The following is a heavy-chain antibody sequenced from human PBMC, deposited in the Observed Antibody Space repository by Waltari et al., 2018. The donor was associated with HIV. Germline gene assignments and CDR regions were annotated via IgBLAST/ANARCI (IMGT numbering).Heavy chain of an antibody. J-gene: IGHJ4*02. CDR1: GFTFSSYA. CDR3: ARDPQYCSSTSCSYYFDY. Sequence: QVQLVESGGGVVQPGRSLRLSCAASGFTFSSYAMHWVRQAPGKGLEGGAVISYDGSNKYYADSVKCRVTISRDNSKNTLYLQMNSLRAEDTAVYYCARDPQYCSSTSCSYYFDYWGQGTLVTVSS. V-gene: IGHV3-30-3*01. CDR2: ISYDGSNK. D-gene: IGHD2-2*01.